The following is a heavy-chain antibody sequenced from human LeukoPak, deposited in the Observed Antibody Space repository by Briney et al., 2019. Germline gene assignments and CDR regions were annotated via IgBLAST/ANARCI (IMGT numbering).Heavy chain of an antibody. CDR3: AKSIAVAGLAGGRTFDH. V-gene: IGHV1-2*02. D-gene: IGHD6-19*01. CDR2: INPNSGDT. Sequence: GASVKVSCKASGYTFSGYYMHWVRQVPGQGLEWMGWINPNSGDTNYVEKFQGRVTMTRDTSISTAYMELSRLRSDDTAVYYCAKSIAVAGLAGGRTFDHWGQGTLVTVSS. J-gene: IGHJ4*02. CDR1: GYTFSGYY.